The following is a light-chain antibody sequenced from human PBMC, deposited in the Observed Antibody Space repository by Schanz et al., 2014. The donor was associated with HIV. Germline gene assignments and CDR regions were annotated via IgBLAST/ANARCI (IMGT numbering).Light chain of an antibody. CDR1: SSDAGGYNN. Sequence: QSVLTQPPSASGSPGQSVTISCTGTSSDAGGYNNLPWYQQLPGKAPQLMIYDVTNRPSGVSNRFSGSKSDNTASLTISGLQAEDEADYYCSSYTSSSTLIFGGGTKLTVL. V-gene: IGLV2-14*03. CDR3: SSYTSSSTLI. J-gene: IGLJ2*01. CDR2: DVT.